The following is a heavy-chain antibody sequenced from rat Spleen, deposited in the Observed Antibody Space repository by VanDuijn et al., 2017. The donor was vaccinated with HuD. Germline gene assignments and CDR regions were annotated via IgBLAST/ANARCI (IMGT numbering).Heavy chain of an antibody. D-gene: IGHD4-3*01. V-gene: IGHV5-29*01. CDR3: ARRAGRYWYFDF. CDR2: ISYDGSST. CDR1: GFTFSDYY. Sequence: EVQLVESGGGLVQPGRSLKLSCAASGFTFSDYYMAWVRQAPTKGLEWVATISYDGSSTYYRDSVKGRFTISRDNAKSTLYRQMDSLRSEDTAPYYCARRAGRYWYFDFWGPGTMVTVSS. J-gene: IGHJ1*01.